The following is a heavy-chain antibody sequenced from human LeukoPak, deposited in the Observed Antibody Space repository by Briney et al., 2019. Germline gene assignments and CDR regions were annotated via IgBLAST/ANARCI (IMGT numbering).Heavy chain of an antibody. V-gene: IGHV3-30-3*01. CDR3: AKDRSGQLDIFDY. CDR1: RFTFSSYA. CDR2: ISYDGSNK. J-gene: IGHJ4*02. D-gene: IGHD6-6*01. Sequence: GGSLRLSCAASRFTFSSYAMHWVRQAPGKGLEWVAVISYDGSNKYYADSVKGRFTISRDNSKNTLSLQMNSLRAEDTAVYYCAKDRSGQLDIFDYWGQGTLVTVSS.